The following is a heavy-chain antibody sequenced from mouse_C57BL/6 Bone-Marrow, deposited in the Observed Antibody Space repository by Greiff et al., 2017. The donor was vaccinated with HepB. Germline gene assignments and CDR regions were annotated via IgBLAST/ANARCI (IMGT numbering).Heavy chain of an antibody. CDR1: GFTFSDYY. D-gene: IGHD2-1*01. CDR3: ERDAIYYGKYGGWYFDV. Sequence: EVKLLESEGGLVQPGSSMKLSCTASGFTFSDYYMPWVRQVPEKGLEWVANINSDGSSTSYLDPLKSRFIISRDNTTNILYLQMSSLKSEDTATYYCERDAIYYGKYGGWYFDVWGTGTTVTVSS. J-gene: IGHJ1*03. V-gene: IGHV5-16*01. CDR2: INSDGSST.